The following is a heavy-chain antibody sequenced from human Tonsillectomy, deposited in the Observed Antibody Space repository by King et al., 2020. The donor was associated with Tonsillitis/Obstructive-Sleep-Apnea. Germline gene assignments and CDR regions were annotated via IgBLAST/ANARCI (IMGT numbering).Heavy chain of an antibody. CDR1: SDSIDSYY. J-gene: IGHJ6*03. Sequence: VQLQESGPGLVKPSETLSLTCTFSSDSIDSYYWSWIRPPPGKGLEWIGYIYYSGSTNYNASLKSRVTISIDTSRHQFSLRLSSVTAADTAVYYCARTVWLYYFVDGWGKRTTVTDS. D-gene: IGHD3-16*01. CDR3: ARTVWLYYFVDG. CDR2: IYYSGST. V-gene: IGHV4-59*08.